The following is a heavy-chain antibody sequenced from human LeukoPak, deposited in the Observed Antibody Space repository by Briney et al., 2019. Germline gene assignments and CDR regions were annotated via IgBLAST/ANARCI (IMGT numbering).Heavy chain of an antibody. CDR1: GFTFSNAW. Sequence: GGSLRLPCAASGFTFSNAWMAWVRQAPGKGLEWVANINQDGSTKQYVDSVRRRFTISRDNAKNSLYLQMNSLRAEDTGLYHCARDMKGNLDYWGQGTLVTVSS. J-gene: IGHJ4*02. CDR2: INQDGSTK. CDR3: ARDMKGNLDY. D-gene: IGHD3-16*01. V-gene: IGHV3-7*01.